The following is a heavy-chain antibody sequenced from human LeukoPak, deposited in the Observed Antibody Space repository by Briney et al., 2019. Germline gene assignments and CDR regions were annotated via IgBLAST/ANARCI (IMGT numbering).Heavy chain of an antibody. Sequence: GGSLRLSCAASGFAFSSYGMNWVRQAPGKGLEWVAVIWYDGSNKYYADSVKGRFTISRDNSKNTLCLQMNSLRAEDTAVYYCARDLQGRGPITMIPSYGMDVWGQGTTVTVSS. CDR2: IWYDGSNK. CDR3: ARDLQGRGPITMIPSYGMDV. J-gene: IGHJ6*02. CDR1: GFAFSSYG. V-gene: IGHV3-33*01. D-gene: IGHD3-22*01.